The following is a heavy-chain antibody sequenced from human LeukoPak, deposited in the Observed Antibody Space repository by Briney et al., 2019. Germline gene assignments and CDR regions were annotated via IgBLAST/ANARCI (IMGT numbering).Heavy chain of an antibody. CDR2: ITGSAANT. Sequence: PGGSLRLSCAASGFTFSSYAMTWARQPPGKGLEGVSSITGSAANTYYADSVKGRFTISRDNSKNTLYLQMNSLRAEDTAVYYCAKRIAAAIDYWGQGTLVTVSS. CDR3: AKRIAAAIDY. D-gene: IGHD6-13*01. V-gene: IGHV3-23*01. CDR1: GFTFSSYA. J-gene: IGHJ4*02.